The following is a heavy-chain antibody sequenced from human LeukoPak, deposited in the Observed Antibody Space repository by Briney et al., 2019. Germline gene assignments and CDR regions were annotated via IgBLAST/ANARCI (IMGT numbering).Heavy chain of an antibody. J-gene: IGHJ3*02. CDR3: ARDNNWNDGAFDI. V-gene: IGHV1-69*06. CDR2: IIPIFGTA. D-gene: IGHD1-1*01. CDR1: GGTFSSYA. Sequence: SVKVSCKASGGTFSSYAISWVRQAPGQGLEWMGGIIPIFGTANYAQKFQGRVTITADKSTSTAYMELSSLRSEDTAVYYCARDNNWNDGAFDIWGQGTMVTVSS.